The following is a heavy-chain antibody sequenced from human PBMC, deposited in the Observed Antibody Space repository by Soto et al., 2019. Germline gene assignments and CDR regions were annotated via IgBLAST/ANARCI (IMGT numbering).Heavy chain of an antibody. D-gene: IGHD5-12*01. CDR3: AREVVATIEDNWFDP. CDR2: ISYDGSNK. Sequence: QVQLVESGGGVVQPGRSLRLSCAASGFTFSSYAMHWVRQAPGKGLEWVAVISYDGSNKYYADSVKGRFTISRDNSKNTLYLQMNSLRAEDTAVYYCAREVVATIEDNWFDPWGQGTLVTVSS. J-gene: IGHJ5*02. CDR1: GFTFSSYA. V-gene: IGHV3-30-3*01.